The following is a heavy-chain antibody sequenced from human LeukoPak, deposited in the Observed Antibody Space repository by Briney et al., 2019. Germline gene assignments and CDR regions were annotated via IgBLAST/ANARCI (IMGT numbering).Heavy chain of an antibody. D-gene: IGHD2-15*01. CDR3: ARDLGKRYCSGGSCYPLGLDC. CDR2: TYYRSKWYN. Sequence: SQTLSLTCAISRDSVSSNSAAWNWIRQSPSRGLEWLGRTYYRSKWYNDYAVSVKSRITINPDTSKNQFSLQLNSVTPEDTAVYYCARDLGKRYCSGGSCYPLGLDCWGQGTLVTVSS. V-gene: IGHV6-1*01. CDR1: RDSVSSNSAA. J-gene: IGHJ4*02.